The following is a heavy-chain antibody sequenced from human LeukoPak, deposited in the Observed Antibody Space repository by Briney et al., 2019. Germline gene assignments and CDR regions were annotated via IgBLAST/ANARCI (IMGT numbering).Heavy chain of an antibody. J-gene: IGHJ5*02. V-gene: IGHV4-34*01. Sequence: SETMSLTCAVYGGSFSGYYWSWIRQPPGKGLEWIGEINHSGRTNDNPSLKSRVTISVDTSKNQFSLKLSSVTAADTAVYYCARGRSYYDFWSGYGSRNWFDPWGQGTLVTVSS. CDR2: INHSGRT. CDR1: GGSFSGYY. D-gene: IGHD3-3*01. CDR3: ARGRSYYDFWSGYGSRNWFDP.